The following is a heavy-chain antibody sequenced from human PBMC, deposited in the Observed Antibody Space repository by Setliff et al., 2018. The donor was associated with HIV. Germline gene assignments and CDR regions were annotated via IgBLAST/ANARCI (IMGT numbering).Heavy chain of an antibody. D-gene: IGHD3-10*01. J-gene: IGHJ5*02. CDR1: GGSISSGGYY. Sequence: SETLSLTCTVSGGSISSGGYYWSWIRQHPGKGLEWIGYIYYSGSTYYNPSLKSRVTISVDTSKNQFSLKLSSVTAADTAVYYCARGLWFGGSYWFDPWGQGTLVTVSS. CDR2: IYYSGST. V-gene: IGHV4-31*03. CDR3: ARGLWFGGSYWFDP.